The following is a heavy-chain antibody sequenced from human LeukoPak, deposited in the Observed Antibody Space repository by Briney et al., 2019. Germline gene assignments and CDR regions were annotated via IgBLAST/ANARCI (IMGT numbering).Heavy chain of an antibody. J-gene: IGHJ4*02. CDR2: IYTSGST. CDR3: ARTYYDFWSGYPPTDY. Sequence: SETLSLTCTVSGCSISSGSYYWSWIRQPAGKGLEWIGRIYTSGSTNYNPSPKSRVTISVDTSKNQFSLKLSSVTAADTGVYYCARTYYDFWSGYPPTDYWGQGTLVTVSS. V-gene: IGHV4-61*02. D-gene: IGHD3-3*01. CDR1: GCSISSGSYY.